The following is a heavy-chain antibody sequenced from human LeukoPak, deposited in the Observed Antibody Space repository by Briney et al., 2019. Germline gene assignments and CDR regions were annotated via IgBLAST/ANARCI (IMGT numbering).Heavy chain of an antibody. CDR1: GYRFTVYY. Sequence: GASVKVSCKASGYRFTVYYMHWVRQAPGKGLEWMGWINPNSGGTHYAQKFLGRVTMTRDTSISTAYMELSGLTSDDTALYYCATLYGDYVTSDYWGQGTLVTVSS. V-gene: IGHV1-2*02. D-gene: IGHD4-17*01. J-gene: IGHJ4*02. CDR3: ATLYGDYVTSDY. CDR2: INPNSGGT.